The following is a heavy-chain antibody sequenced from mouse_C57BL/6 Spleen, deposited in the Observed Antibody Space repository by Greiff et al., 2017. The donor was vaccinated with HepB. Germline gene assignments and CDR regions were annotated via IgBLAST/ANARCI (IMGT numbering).Heavy chain of an antibody. CDR3: ARETINYAMDY. Sequence: QVQLQQPGAELVRPGPSVKLSCKASGYTFTSYWMHWVKQRPGQGLEWIGVIDPSDSYTNYNQKFKGKATLTVDTSSSTAYMQLSSLTSEDSAVYYCARETINYAMDYWGQGTSVTVSS. CDR1: GYTFTSYW. CDR2: IDPSDSYT. J-gene: IGHJ4*01. D-gene: IGHD2-12*01. V-gene: IGHV1-59*01.